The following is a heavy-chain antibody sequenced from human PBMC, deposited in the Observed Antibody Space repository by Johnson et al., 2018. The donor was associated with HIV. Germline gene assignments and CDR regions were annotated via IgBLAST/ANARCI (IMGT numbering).Heavy chain of an antibody. J-gene: IGHJ3*02. Sequence: QVQLVESGGGRAKPGGSLRLSCAASGFIFSNYPMHWVRQAPGKGLEWVAVISKDGANNYHADSGKGRFTISRDNSKNTLYLQMKSLRGEDTAVYYCARDWEGSGTYGVYDEGFDIWGPGTMVTVSS. CDR1: GFIFSNYP. V-gene: IGHV3-30*04. CDR2: ISKDGANN. D-gene: IGHD3-10*01. CDR3: ARDWEGSGTYGVYDEGFDI.